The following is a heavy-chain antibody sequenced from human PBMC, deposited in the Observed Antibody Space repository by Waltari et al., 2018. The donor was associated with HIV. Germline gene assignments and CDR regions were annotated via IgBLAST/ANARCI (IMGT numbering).Heavy chain of an antibody. CDR1: GGSISSYY. CDR2: IYYSGST. V-gene: IGHV4-59*01. D-gene: IGHD3-9*01. CDR3: ARVSYDILTGFYYYYGMDV. J-gene: IGHJ6*02. Sequence: QVQLQESGPGLVKPSETLSLTCTVSGGSISSYYWSWIRQRPGKGLEWIGYIYYSGSTNYNPSLKSRVTISVDTSKNQFSLKLSSVTAADTAVYYCARVSYDILTGFYYYYGMDVWGQGTTVTVSS.